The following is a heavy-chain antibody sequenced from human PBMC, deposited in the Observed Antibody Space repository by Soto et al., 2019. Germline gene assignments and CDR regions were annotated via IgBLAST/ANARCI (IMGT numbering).Heavy chain of an antibody. CDR2: IIPVFGTV. V-gene: IGHV1-69*01. J-gene: IGHJ5*02. Sequence: QVRLVQSGAEVKKPGSSVKVSCKASGGTFSNYAITWLRLAPGQGPEWLGGIIPVFGTVNYAQKFQGRVTITADESTSTAYMALNRLRSEDTAVYYCARDNPYTNSFGNWFDPWGQGTLVIVS. D-gene: IGHD6-13*01. CDR3: ARDNPYTNSFGNWFDP. CDR1: GGTFSNYA.